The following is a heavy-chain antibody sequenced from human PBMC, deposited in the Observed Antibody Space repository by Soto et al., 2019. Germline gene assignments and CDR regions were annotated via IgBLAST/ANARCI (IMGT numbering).Heavy chain of an antibody. CDR1: GYTFTDYY. CDR3: ARDLEVVRYNPNWFDP. J-gene: IGHJ5*02. D-gene: IGHD1-20*01. Sequence: ASVKVSCKASGYTFTDYYIHWVRQAPGQGLEWMGWINPNSGATNYAQKLQGRVTMTTDTSTSTAYMELRSLRSDDTAVYYCARDLEVVRYNPNWFDPWGQGTLVTVSS. V-gene: IGHV1-2*02. CDR2: INPNSGAT.